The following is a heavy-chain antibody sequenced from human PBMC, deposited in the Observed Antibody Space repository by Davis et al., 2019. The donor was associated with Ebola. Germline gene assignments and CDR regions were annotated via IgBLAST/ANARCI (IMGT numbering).Heavy chain of an antibody. CDR1: GYTFTSYA. J-gene: IGHJ6*02. V-gene: IGHV1-3*01. CDR3: ATTTYYYGSGSYSDYYYGMDV. CDR2: INAGNGNT. Sequence: AASVKVSCKASGYTFTSYAMHWVRQAPGQRLEWMGWINAGNGNTKYSQKFQGRVTITRDTSASTAHMELSSLRSEDTAVYYCATTTYYYGSGSYSDYYYGMDVWGQGTTVTVSS. D-gene: IGHD3-10*01.